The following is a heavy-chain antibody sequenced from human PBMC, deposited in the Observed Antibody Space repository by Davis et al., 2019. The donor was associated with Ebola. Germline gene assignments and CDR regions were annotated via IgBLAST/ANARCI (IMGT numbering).Heavy chain of an antibody. J-gene: IGHJ4*02. CDR3: ARAHYSSSWGAGY. CDR1: GFIFSSYV. CDR2: IGGGGDT. Sequence: GGSLRLSCAASGFIFSSYVMSWVRQAPGKGLEWVSTIGGGGDTYYADSVKGRFTISRDNSKNTLYLQMNSLRVEDTAVYYYARAHYSSSWGAGYWGQGTLVTVSS. V-gene: IGHV3-23*01. D-gene: IGHD6-13*01.